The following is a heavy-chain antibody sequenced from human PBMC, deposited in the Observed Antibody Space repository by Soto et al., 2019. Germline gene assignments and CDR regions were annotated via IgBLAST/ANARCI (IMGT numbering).Heavy chain of an antibody. CDR2: IYYSGST. CDR1: GGSISSSSYY. Sequence: SETLSFTCTVSGGSISSSSYYWGWIRQPPGKGLEWIGSIYYSGSTYYNPSLKSRVTISVDTSKNQFSLKLSSVTAADTAVYYCARQMISGSYGSLPFDPWGHGTLVTVSS. J-gene: IGHJ5*02. CDR3: ARQMISGSYGSLPFDP. V-gene: IGHV4-39*01. D-gene: IGHD1-26*01.